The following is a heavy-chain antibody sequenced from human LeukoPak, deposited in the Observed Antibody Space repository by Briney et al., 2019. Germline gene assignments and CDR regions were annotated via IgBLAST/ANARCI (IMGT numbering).Heavy chain of an antibody. CDR3: ARDQEAFDY. Sequence: ASVKVSCKASGYTFTSYYMHWVRQAPGQGLEWMGIINPSGGSTSYAQKFQGRVTITADESTSTAYMELSGLRSEDTAVYYCARDQEAFDYWGQGTLVTVSS. J-gene: IGHJ4*02. CDR2: INPSGGST. CDR1: GYTFTSYY. V-gene: IGHV1-46*01.